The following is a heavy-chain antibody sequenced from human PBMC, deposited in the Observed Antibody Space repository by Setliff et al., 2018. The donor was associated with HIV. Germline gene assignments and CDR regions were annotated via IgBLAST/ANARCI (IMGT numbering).Heavy chain of an antibody. CDR2: IKNRANGGTT. J-gene: IGHJ4*02. D-gene: IGHD6-19*01. CDR1: GFTFSDAW. CDR3: STDLPSSGFFPDY. Sequence: PGGSLRLSCAASGFTFSDAWMSWVRQAPGKGLEWVARIKNRANGGTTHYAAPVNGRFTISRDDSKNTLYLQMNSLKTGDTAVYYCSTDLPSSGFFPDYWGQGTLVTVSS. V-gene: IGHV3-15*01.